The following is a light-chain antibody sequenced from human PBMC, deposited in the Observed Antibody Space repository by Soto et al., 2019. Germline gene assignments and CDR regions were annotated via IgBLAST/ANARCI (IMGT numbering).Light chain of an antibody. Sequence: QSVLTQPPSASGAPGQRVTISCSGSNSNIGTTTVNWYQHVPGTAPKLLIYSSSQRPSGVPDRFSGSRSGTSASLAISGLQSEDGVDFYGAAWDDGLNAGVFGGGPKLTFL. V-gene: IGLV1-44*01. CDR2: SSS. CDR1: NSNIGTTT. CDR3: AAWDDGLNAGV. J-gene: IGLJ3*02.